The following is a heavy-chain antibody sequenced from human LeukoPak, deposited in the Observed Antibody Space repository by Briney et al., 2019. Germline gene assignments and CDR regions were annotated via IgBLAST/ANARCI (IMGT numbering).Heavy chain of an antibody. Sequence: PGGSLRLSCAASGFTFSSYAMSWVRQAPGKGLEWVANIKEDGSEEYYVDSVKGRFTISRDNAQNSLYLQMNSLRAEDTALYYCAKDGETYDILTGLDYWGQGTLVTVSS. CDR3: AKDGETYDILTGLDY. CDR1: GFTFSSYA. D-gene: IGHD3-9*01. CDR2: IKEDGSEE. J-gene: IGHJ4*02. V-gene: IGHV3-7*03.